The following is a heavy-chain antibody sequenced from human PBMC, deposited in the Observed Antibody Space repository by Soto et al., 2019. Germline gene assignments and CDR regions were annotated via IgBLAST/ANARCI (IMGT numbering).Heavy chain of an antibody. J-gene: IGHJ6*03. D-gene: IGHD2-2*01. CDR3: ARMGYCSSTSCLAGLIYMDV. V-gene: IGHV3-7*01. Sequence: GGSLRLSCAASGFTFSSYWMSWVRQAPGKGLEWVANIKQDGSEKYYVDSVKGRFTISRDNAKNSLYLQMNSLRAEDTAVYYCARMGYCSSTSCLAGLIYMDVWGKGTTVTVSS. CDR1: GFTFSSYW. CDR2: IKQDGSEK.